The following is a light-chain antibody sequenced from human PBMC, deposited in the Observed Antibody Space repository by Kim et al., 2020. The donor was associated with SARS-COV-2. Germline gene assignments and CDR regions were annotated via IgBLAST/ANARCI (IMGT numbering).Light chain of an antibody. CDR1: KLGDKY. CDR2: QDN. J-gene: IGLJ2*01. Sequence: SYELTQPPSVSVSPGQTASITCSGDKLGDKYACWYQQKPGQSPVLVMYQDNKRLSGIPERFSGSNSGNTATLTISGTQAMDEADYYCQAWDSSTGVFGGG. CDR3: QAWDSSTGV. V-gene: IGLV3-1*01.